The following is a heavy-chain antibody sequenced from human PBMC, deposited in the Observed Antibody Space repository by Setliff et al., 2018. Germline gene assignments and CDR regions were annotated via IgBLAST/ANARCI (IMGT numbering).Heavy chain of an antibody. CDR1: GASLNSGTYY. D-gene: IGHD3-3*01. CDR3: ARPRSPKISIFGVTPFDY. V-gene: IGHV4-39*01. CDR2: IYYRGDT. J-gene: IGHJ4*02. Sequence: SETLSLTCTVSGASLNSGTYYWGWIRQPPGKGLEWIGRIYYRGDTYYNPALKGRLTISVDTAQNQFSLRLTSVTAADTAVYYCARPRSPKISIFGVTPFDYWGQGTLVTVSS.